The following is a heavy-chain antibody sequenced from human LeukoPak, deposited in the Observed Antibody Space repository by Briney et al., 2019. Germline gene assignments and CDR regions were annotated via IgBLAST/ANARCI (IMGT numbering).Heavy chain of an antibody. Sequence: SETLSLTCTVSGGSISSYYWSWIRQPPGKGLEWIGYIYYSGSTNYNPSLKSRVTISVDTSKNQFSLKLSSVTAADTAVYYCARGDPIVATVDYWGQGTLVTVSS. J-gene: IGHJ4*02. V-gene: IGHV4-59*12. CDR3: ARGDPIVATVDY. D-gene: IGHD5-12*01. CDR1: GGSISSYY. CDR2: IYYSGST.